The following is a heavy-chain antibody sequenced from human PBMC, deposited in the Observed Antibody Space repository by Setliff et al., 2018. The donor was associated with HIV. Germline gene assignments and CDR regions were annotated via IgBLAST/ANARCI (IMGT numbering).Heavy chain of an antibody. D-gene: IGHD1-1*01. V-gene: IGHV4-61*02. J-gene: IGHJ4*02. CDR1: GGSISSGSNY. CDR3: ARNSQKGIQPLLLAS. CDR2: IYTSGST. Sequence: SETLSLTCTVSGGSISSGSNYWSWIRQPAGKGLEWIGRIYTSGSTNYNPSLKSRVTISVDTSKNQFSLMLDSVTAADTAVYYCARNSQKGIQPLLLASWGPGTLVTVSS.